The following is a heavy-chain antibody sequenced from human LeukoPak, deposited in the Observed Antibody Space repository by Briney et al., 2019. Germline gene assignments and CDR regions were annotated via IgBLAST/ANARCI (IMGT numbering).Heavy chain of an antibody. D-gene: IGHD1-26*01. CDR2: IYPGDSDT. Sequence: KLGESLKISCKGSGYSFTSYWIAWVRQMPGKGLEWMGIIYPGDSDTRYSPSFQGQVTISADKSISTAYLQWSSLKASDTAVYYCARRVGNSGSLRNFDYWGQGTLVTVSS. CDR3: ARRVGNSGSLRNFDY. V-gene: IGHV5-51*01. J-gene: IGHJ4*02. CDR1: GYSFTSYW.